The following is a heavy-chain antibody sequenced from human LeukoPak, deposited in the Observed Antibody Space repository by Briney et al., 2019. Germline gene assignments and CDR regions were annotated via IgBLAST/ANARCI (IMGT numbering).Heavy chain of an antibody. V-gene: IGHV1-2*02. J-gene: IGHJ4*02. CDR2: INPNSGGT. D-gene: IGHD1-26*01. CDR1: GGTFSSYA. CDR3: ARESAVGALGY. Sequence: ASVKVSCKASGGTFSSYAISWVRQAPGQGLEWMGWINPNSGGTNYAQKFQGRVTMTRDTSISTAYMELNRLRSDDTAVYYCARESAVGALGYWGQGTLVTVSS.